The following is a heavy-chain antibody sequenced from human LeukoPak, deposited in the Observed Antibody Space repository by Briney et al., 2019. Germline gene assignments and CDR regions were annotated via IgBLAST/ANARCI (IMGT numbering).Heavy chain of an antibody. V-gene: IGHV4-59*08. J-gene: IGHJ3*02. Sequence: SETLSLTCSVSGGSITDSYWSWIRQPPGKGLEWIGYIFYTGDTNSNPSLKSRVTISVDTSKNQFSLKLSSVTAADTAVYYCARPHHYDFWSGLDDAFDIWGQGTMVTVSS. CDR3: ARPHHYDFWSGLDDAFDI. CDR1: GGSITDSY. CDR2: IFYTGDT. D-gene: IGHD3-3*01.